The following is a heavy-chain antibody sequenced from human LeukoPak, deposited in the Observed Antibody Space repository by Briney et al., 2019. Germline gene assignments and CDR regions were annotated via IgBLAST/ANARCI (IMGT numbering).Heavy chain of an antibody. Sequence: PEGSLRLSCAASGFTFSIHGMNWVRQAPGKGLEWVSGISPGADITYYAESVKGRFTISRDNAKNTLYLQMNSLRAEDTAVYYCARAEYSGYVWNAFDIWGQGTMVTVSS. D-gene: IGHD5-12*01. CDR3: ARAEYSGYVWNAFDI. V-gene: IGHV3-23*01. J-gene: IGHJ3*02. CDR1: GFTFSIHG. CDR2: ISPGADIT.